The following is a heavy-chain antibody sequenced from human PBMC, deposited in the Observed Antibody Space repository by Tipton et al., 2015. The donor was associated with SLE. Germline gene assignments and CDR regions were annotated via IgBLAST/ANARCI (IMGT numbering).Heavy chain of an antibody. J-gene: IGHJ4*02. CDR2: ISTYNGNT. CDR1: GYTFMYYG. V-gene: IGHV1-18*04. Sequence: QLVQSGAEVKKPGASVNVSCKAAGYTFMYYGIGWVRQAPGQGLQWMGWISTYNGNTNYAQKFQGRVTMTRDTSTSTVYMEVSGLRSEDTAVYYCARKGFVDLLDRAARSPYYFDYWGQGTLVTVSS. CDR3: ARKGFVDLLDRAARSPYYFDY. D-gene: IGHD3/OR15-3a*01.